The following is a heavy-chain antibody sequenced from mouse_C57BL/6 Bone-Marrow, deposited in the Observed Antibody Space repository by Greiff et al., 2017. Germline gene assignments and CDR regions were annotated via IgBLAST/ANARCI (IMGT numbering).Heavy chain of an antibody. CDR3: ASDNYYYAMDY. D-gene: IGHD4-1*02. V-gene: IGHV1-50*01. CDR1: GYTFTSYW. Sequence: QVQLQQPGAELVKPGASVKLSCKASGYTFTSYWMQWVKQRPGQGLEWIGKIDPSDSSPNYNQKSKGKATLTVDNSSSTAYMQLISLTSEDSAVYYCASDNYYYAMDYWGQGTSVTVSS. CDR2: IDPSDSSP. J-gene: IGHJ4*01.